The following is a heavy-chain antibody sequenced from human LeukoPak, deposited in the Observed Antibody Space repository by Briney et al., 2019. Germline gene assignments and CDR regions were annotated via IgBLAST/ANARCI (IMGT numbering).Heavy chain of an antibody. CDR1: GFTFSSAW. CDR2: ITDDATT. J-gene: IGHJ4*02. D-gene: IGHD1-26*01. CDR3: VRDRVGPDY. V-gene: IGHV3-74*03. Sequence: GSLRLSCAASGFTFSSAWMHWVRQAPGTGLVWVSRITDDATTTYADSVKGRFTISRDNAKNILYLQMNSLRAEDTAVYYCVRDRVGPDYWGQGTLVTVSS.